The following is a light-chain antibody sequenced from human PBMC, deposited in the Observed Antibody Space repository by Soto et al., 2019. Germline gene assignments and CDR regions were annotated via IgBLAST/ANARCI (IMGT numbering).Light chain of an antibody. CDR1: QSVGTF. CDR2: DAS. CDR3: PQRRTWPLT. J-gene: IGKJ4*01. V-gene: IGKV3-11*01. Sequence: IVLTQSPATLSLSPGESATLSCRASQSVGTFLAWYQHKPGQAPRLLILDASTRATGVPPRFSGSKSGTDFTLTISRLEPEECAVYYCPQRRTWPLTFGGGTKVDI.